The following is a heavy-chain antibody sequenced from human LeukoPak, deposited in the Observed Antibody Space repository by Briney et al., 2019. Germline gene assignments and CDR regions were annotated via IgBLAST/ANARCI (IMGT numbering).Heavy chain of an antibody. CDR1: GFTFSTFH. D-gene: IGHD6-19*01. Sequence: PGGSLRLSCAASGFTFSTFHIHWVRQAPGKGLEWVAVISYDGNNKYFADSVKGRFTISRVNSQNTLYLQMNNLRIEDTAVYYCARGGNGWSLNYYFDYWGQGTLVTVSS. CDR3: ARGGNGWSLNYYFDY. J-gene: IGHJ4*02. CDR2: ISYDGNNK. V-gene: IGHV3-30-3*01.